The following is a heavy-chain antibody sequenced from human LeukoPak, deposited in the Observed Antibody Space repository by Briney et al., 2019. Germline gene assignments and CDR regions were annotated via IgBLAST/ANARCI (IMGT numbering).Heavy chain of an antibody. V-gene: IGHV4-39*07. Sequence: SETLSLTCTVSGGSISSSSYYWGWIRQPPGKGLEWIGSIYYSGSTYYNPFLKSRVTISVDTSKNQFSLKLSSVTAADTAVYYCAREGGYSYGFDYWGQGTLVTVSS. CDR3: AREGGYSYGFDY. CDR2: IYYSGST. J-gene: IGHJ4*02. D-gene: IGHD5-18*01. CDR1: GGSISSSSYY.